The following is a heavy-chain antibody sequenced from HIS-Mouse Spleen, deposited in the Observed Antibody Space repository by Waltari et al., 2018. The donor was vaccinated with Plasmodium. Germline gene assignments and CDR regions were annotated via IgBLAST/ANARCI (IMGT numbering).Heavy chain of an antibody. D-gene: IGHD6-13*01. V-gene: IGHV1-2*02. CDR1: GYTFTGYY. Sequence: QVQLVQSGAEVKKPGASVKVSCKASGYTFTGYYMHWVRQAPGQGLEWRGGINPNRGGTNYEQKFQGRVTMTRDTSISTAYMELSRLRSDDTAVYYCARDLAAAGHFDYWGQGTLVTVSS. CDR3: ARDLAAAGHFDY. CDR2: INPNRGGT. J-gene: IGHJ4*02.